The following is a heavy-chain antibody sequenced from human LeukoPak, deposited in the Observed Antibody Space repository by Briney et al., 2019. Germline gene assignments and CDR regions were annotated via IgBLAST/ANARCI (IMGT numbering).Heavy chain of an antibody. D-gene: IGHD4-23*01. J-gene: IGHJ3*02. CDR1: GFTFSSYE. Sequence: QPGGSLRLSCAASGFTFSSYEMNWVRQAPGKGLEWVSYVSSSGSTIYYADSVKGRFTISRDNAKNSLYLQMNSLRAEDTAVYYRARDKLRWSLDAFDIWGQGTMVTVPS. V-gene: IGHV3-48*03. CDR3: ARDKLRWSLDAFDI. CDR2: VSSSGSTI.